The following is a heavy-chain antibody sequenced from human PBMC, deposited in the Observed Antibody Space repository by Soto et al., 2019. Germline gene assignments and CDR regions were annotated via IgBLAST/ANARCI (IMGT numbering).Heavy chain of an antibody. CDR2: IYYSGST. V-gene: IGHV4-39*02. J-gene: IGHJ4*02. CDR1: GGSISSSSYY. CDR3: ASANGYSYGWGAY. D-gene: IGHD5-18*01. Sequence: QLQLQESGPGLVKPSETLSLTCTVSGGSISSSSYYWGWIRQPPGKGLEWIGSIYYSGSTYYNPSLNSRVTISLATSKTHFPRKPSSGTAAGPAGTYRASANGYSYGWGAYCGQGTLVTVSS.